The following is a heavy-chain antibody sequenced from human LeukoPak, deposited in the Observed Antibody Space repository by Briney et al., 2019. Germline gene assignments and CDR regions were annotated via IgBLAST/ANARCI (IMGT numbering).Heavy chain of an antibody. Sequence: PSETLSLTCTVSGGSISSYYWSWIRQPAGKGLEWIGRIYTSGSTNYNPSLKSRVTMSVDTSKNQFSLKLSPVTAADTAVYYCARGGGDSSGYYTHDSFDIWGQGTMVTVSS. CDR3: ARGGGDSSGYYTHDSFDI. J-gene: IGHJ3*02. CDR1: GGSISSYY. D-gene: IGHD3-22*01. V-gene: IGHV4-4*07. CDR2: IYTSGST.